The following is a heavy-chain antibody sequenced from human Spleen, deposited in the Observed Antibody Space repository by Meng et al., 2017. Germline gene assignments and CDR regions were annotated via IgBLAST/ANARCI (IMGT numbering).Heavy chain of an antibody. V-gene: IGHV3-15*01. J-gene: IGHJ4*02. Sequence: GGSLRLSCAASGFTFSNAWMSWVRQAPGKGLAWVGSIKSKTDGGTTDYAAPVKGRFTISRDDSKNTLYLQMNSLKTEDTAVYYCTTDSIAPPGYDYWGQGTLVTVS. CDR2: IKSKTDGGTT. CDR3: TTDSIAPPGYDY. CDR1: GFTFSNAW. D-gene: IGHD6-13*01.